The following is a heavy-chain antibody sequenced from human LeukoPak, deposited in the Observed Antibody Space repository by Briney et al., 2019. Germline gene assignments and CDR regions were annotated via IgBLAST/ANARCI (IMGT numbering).Heavy chain of an antibody. CDR3: AIVLRFFPAVDY. CDR1: GYTLTELS. CDR2: FDPEDGET. Sequence: ASVKVSCKXSGYTLTELSMHWVRQAPRKGLEWMGSFDPEDGETIYAQKFQGRVTMTEDTSTDTAYMELSSLRSEDTAVYYCAIVLRFFPAVDYWGQGTLVTVSS. V-gene: IGHV1-24*01. J-gene: IGHJ4*02. D-gene: IGHD3-3*01.